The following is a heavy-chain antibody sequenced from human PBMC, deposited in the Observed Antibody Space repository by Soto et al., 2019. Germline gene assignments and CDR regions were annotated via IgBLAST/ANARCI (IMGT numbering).Heavy chain of an antibody. CDR2: ISAHNGNT. CDR3: ARWRYGDY. J-gene: IGHJ4*02. CDR1: GYAFTTYG. D-gene: IGHD1-1*01. Sequence: QVHLVQSGAEVKKPGASVKVSCKGSGYAFTTYGITWVRQAPGQGLEWMGWISAHNGNTNYAQKLQGRVTVTRDTSPSTAYMELRSLRSDYTAVYYCARWRYGDYWGQGALVTVSS. V-gene: IGHV1-18*01.